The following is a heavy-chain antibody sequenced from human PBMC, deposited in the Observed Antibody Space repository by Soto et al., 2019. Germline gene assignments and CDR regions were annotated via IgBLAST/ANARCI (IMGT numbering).Heavy chain of an antibody. D-gene: IGHD3-22*01. CDR3: ARDSSDSSGYYYYFDY. Sequence: GGSLRLSCAASGFTFSSYSMNWVRQAPGKGLEWVSYISSSNSTIYYADSVKGRFTISRDNAKNSLYLQMNSLRDEDTAVYYCARDSSDSSGYYYYFDYWGQGTLVTVSS. CDR2: ISSSNSTI. V-gene: IGHV3-48*02. CDR1: GFTFSSYS. J-gene: IGHJ4*02.